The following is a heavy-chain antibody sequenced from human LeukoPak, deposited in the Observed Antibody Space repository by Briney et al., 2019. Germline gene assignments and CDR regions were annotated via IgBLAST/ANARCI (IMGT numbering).Heavy chain of an antibody. CDR2: ISGNNGNT. Sequence: GASVKVSCKASGYTFTSYGISWVRQAPGQGLEGMGWISGNNGNTNYAQKLQGRVTMTTDTSTSTAYVELRSLRSDDTALYYCARVRVNYVWGNYPVDYWGQGTLVTVSS. V-gene: IGHV1-18*01. CDR1: GYTFTSYG. D-gene: IGHD3-16*02. J-gene: IGHJ4*02. CDR3: ARVRVNYVWGNYPVDY.